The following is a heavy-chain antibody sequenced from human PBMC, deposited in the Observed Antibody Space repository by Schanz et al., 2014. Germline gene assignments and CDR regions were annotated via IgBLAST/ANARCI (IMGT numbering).Heavy chain of an antibody. V-gene: IGHV3-7*01. Sequence: EEQLVESGGGLVQPGGSLRLSCAASTFTFSSDWMSWVRQAPGKGLEWVANIKEDGSVKDYVDSVKGRFTMSRDNAKNSVFLQMNSLRAEDTAVYYCVRDSFFAFDYWGQGTLVTVSS. D-gene: IGHD3-3*01. CDR3: VRDSFFAFDY. CDR2: IKEDGSVK. J-gene: IGHJ4*02. CDR1: TFTFSSDW.